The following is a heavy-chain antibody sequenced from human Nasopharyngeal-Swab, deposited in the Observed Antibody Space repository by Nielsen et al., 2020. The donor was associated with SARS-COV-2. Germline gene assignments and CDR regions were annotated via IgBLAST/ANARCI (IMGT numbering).Heavy chain of an antibody. V-gene: IGHV3-30*18. CDR3: AKGGYSGYDPLGMDV. CDR2: ISYDGSNK. D-gene: IGHD5-12*01. Sequence: WVRPPPGEGVEWVAVISYDGSNKYYADSVKGRFTISRDNSKNTLYLQMNSLRAEDTAVYYCAKGGYSGYDPLGMDVWGQGTTVTVSS. J-gene: IGHJ6*02.